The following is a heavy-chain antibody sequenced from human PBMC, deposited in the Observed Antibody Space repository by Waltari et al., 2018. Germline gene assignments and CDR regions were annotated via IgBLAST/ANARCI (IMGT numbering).Heavy chain of an antibody. CDR2: NNLGDIT. CDR3: ARGRRESVWVGELLYYHYYGMDV. J-gene: IGHJ6*02. D-gene: IGHD3-10*01. CDR1: GVSLTDYY. V-gene: IGHV4-34*02. Sequence: QVQLQQWGAGLVRPSETLSLTCDVYGVSLTDYYWTWIRQSPGKGLEWIGENNLGDITYYNPSLENRVTILLDKSKNQFSLRLDSVTAADTAVYYCARGRRESVWVGELLYYHYYGMDVWGQGTTVSVSS.